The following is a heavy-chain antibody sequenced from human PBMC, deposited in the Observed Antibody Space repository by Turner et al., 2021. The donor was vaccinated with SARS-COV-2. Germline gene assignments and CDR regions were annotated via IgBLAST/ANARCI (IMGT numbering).Heavy chain of an antibody. Sequence: EVQLVESGGGLVQPGRSLGLSFAASGFKFDDYAMHWVRQAPGKGLEWVSGISWNSASMDYADSVKGRFTISRDNAKNSLYLQMNSLRAEDSALYYCAKEALNGYNSHWGRGTLVTVSS. CDR1: GFKFDDYA. V-gene: IGHV3-9*01. J-gene: IGHJ4*02. CDR2: ISWNSASM. CDR3: AKEALNGYNSH. D-gene: IGHD5-12*01.